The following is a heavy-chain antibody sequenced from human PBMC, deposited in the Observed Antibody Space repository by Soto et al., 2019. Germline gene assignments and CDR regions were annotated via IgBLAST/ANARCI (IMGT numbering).Heavy chain of an antibody. J-gene: IGHJ6*02. D-gene: IGHD6-25*01. CDR1: GFTVSSKY. V-gene: IGHV3-66*01. CDR3: TADIPNISANYGMDV. Sequence: GGSLRLSCAASGFTVSSKYMTWVRQAPGKGLEWVSLIQSGGTTYYAAPVKGRFTVSGDDSKNTVYLHMNSLRTEDTAVYYCTADIPNISANYGMDVWGQGTTVTVSS. CDR2: IQSGGTT.